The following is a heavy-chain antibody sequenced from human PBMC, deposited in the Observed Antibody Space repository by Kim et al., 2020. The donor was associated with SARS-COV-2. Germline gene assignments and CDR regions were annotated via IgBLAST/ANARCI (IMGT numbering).Heavy chain of an antibody. V-gene: IGHV4-61*02. CDR3: AREAGLTGYYNPPNYYYHYGMDV. J-gene: IGHJ6*02. CDR1: GGSISSGSYY. Sequence: SETLSLTCTVSGGSISSGSYYWSWIRQPAGKGLEWIGRIYTSGSTNYNPSLKSRVTISVDTSKNQFSLKLSSVTAADTAVYHCAREAGLTGYYNPPNYYYHYGMDVWGPGTTVTVSS. D-gene: IGHD3-9*01. CDR2: IYTSGST.